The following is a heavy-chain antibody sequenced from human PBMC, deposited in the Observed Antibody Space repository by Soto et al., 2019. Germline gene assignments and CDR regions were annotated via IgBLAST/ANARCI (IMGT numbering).Heavy chain of an antibody. CDR3: VRDGTKTLRDWFDP. CDR2: IYATGTT. J-gene: IGHJ5*02. CDR1: GASVSGSE. D-gene: IGHD1-1*01. Sequence: XTLSLPCTVSGASVSGSEWGWIRKSAGKGLEWSGRIYATGTTDYNPSLKRRVMMSVDTSKNQFSLKLRSVTAADTAVYYCVRDGTKTLRDWFDPWGQGISVTVSS. V-gene: IGHV4-4*07.